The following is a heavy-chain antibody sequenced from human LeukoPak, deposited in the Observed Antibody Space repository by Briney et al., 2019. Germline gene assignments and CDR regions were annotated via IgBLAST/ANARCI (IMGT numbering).Heavy chain of an antibody. CDR2: MNPNSGNT. CDR3: ARGPARVRRFLEWLLSSWFDP. V-gene: IGHV1-8*01. D-gene: IGHD3-3*01. CDR1: GYTFTGYD. J-gene: IGHJ5*02. Sequence: GASVKVSCKASGYTFTGYDINWVRQATGQGLEWMGWMNPNSGNTGYAQKFQGRVTMTRNTSISTAYMELSSLRSEDTAVYYCARGPARVRRFLEWLLSSWFDPWGQGTLVTVSS.